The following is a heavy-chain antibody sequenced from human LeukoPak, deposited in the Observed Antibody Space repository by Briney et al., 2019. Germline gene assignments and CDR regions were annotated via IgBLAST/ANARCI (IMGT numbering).Heavy chain of an antibody. J-gene: IGHJ4*02. CDR2: IIPIFGTA. Sequence: SVKVSCKASGGTFSSYAISWVRQAPGQGLEWMGGIIPIFGTANYAQKFQGRVTITADESTSTAYMELSSLRSEDTAVYYCARRFTYYYDSSGYPFDYWGQGTLVTVSS. CDR3: ARRFTYYYDSSGYPFDY. CDR1: GGTFSSYA. V-gene: IGHV1-69*13. D-gene: IGHD3-22*01.